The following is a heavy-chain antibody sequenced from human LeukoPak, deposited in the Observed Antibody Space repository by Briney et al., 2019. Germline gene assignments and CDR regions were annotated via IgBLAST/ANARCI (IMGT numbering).Heavy chain of an antibody. V-gene: IGHV3-15*01. D-gene: IGHD2-15*01. Sequence: GGSLRLSCAASGFTFDDYGMSWVRQAPGKGLEWVGRIKSKTDGGTTDYAAPVKGRFTISRDDSKNTLFLQMNSLKTEDTAIYYCTTDRGYCSGGSCYNNYYYYGMDVWGQGTTVTVSS. CDR3: TTDRGYCSGGSCYNNYYYYGMDV. CDR1: GFTFDDYG. J-gene: IGHJ6*02. CDR2: IKSKTDGGTT.